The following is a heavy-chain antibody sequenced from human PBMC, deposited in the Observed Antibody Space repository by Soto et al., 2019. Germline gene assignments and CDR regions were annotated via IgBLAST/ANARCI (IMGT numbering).Heavy chain of an antibody. Sequence: TLSLTCTVSGGSISSGDYYWSWIRQPPGKALQWIGFIYQSGVTSYNPSLASRVSISLDRSNNQCSLKLKSVTAADTAVYFCAGMPYTSGLRFDPWGPGALVTVSS. CDR2: IYQSGVT. CDR1: GGSISSGDYY. J-gene: IGHJ5*02. CDR3: AGMPYTSGLRFDP. D-gene: IGHD6-19*01. V-gene: IGHV4-30-2*01.